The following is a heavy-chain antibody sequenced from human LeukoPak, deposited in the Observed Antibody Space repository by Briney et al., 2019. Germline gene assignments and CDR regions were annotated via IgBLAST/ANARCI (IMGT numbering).Heavy chain of an antibody. J-gene: IGHJ4*02. CDR1: GFTVSSNY. CDR2: IYSGGST. CDR3: AREAVGGTPDLPPDY. D-gene: IGHD3-16*01. Sequence: GGSLRLSCAASGFTVSSNYMSWVRQAPGKGLEWVSVIYSGGSTYYADSVKGRFTISRDNSKNTLYLQMNSLRAEDTAVYYCAREAVGGTPDLPPDYWGQGTLVAVSS. V-gene: IGHV3-66*01.